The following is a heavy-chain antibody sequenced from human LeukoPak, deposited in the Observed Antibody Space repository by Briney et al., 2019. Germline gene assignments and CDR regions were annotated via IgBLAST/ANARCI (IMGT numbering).Heavy chain of an antibody. CDR1: GFTFSSYG. D-gene: IGHD5-12*01. CDR3: ARGYSGYDHGNYFVY. Sequence: GRSLRLSCAASGFTFSSYGMHWVRQAPGKGLEWVAVIWYDGSNKYYADSVKGRFTISRDNAKNSLFLQMNRLRAEDTALYYCARGYSGYDHGNYFVYWGQGTLVTVSS. CDR2: IWYDGSNK. J-gene: IGHJ4*02. V-gene: IGHV3-33*01.